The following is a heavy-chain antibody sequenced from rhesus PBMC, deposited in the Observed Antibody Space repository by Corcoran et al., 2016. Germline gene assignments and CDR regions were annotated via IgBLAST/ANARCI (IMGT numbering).Heavy chain of an antibody. Sequence: QVTLKESGPALVKPTQTLTLTCTSSGFSISTTGTGVGWTRQPPGKALEWLASIYWNDSKYYSTSLKSRLTIAKDTSKNQVVLTMTNMDPVDTATYYCARVLGGYCSGGVCSGYYFDYWSQGVLVTVSS. D-gene: IGHD2-39*02. CDR3: ARVLGGYCSGGVCSGYYFDY. CDR1: GFSISTTGTG. J-gene: IGHJ4*01. CDR2: IYWNDSK. V-gene: IGHV2-95*01.